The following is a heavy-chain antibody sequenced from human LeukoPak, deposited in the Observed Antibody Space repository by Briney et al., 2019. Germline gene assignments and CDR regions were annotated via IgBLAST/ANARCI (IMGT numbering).Heavy chain of an antibody. V-gene: IGHV4-39*07. J-gene: IGHJ3*02. Sequence: SETLSLTCSVSGASISSGSNYWGWIRQPPGKTLEWIGSIYSSGSTYYNPSLKSRVIIIIDTPKNHFSLTLSSVTAADTAVYYCARVDPGTSFSTFDIWGQGTMVTVSS. CDR3: ARVDPGTSFSTFDI. CDR1: GASISSGSNY. D-gene: IGHD2/OR15-2a*01. CDR2: IYSSGST.